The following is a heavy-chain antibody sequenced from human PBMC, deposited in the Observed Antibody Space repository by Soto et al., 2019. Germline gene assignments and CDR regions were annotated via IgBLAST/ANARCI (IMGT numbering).Heavy chain of an antibody. D-gene: IGHD6-19*01. CDR3: AKGQWLVYYFDY. Sequence: GGSLRLSCAASGFTFSSYAMSWVCQAPGKGLEWVSAISGSGGSTYYADSVKGRFTISRDNSKNTLYLQMNSLRAEDTAVYYCAKGQWLVYYFDYWGQGTLVTVSS. J-gene: IGHJ4*02. V-gene: IGHV3-23*01. CDR1: GFTFSSYA. CDR2: ISGSGGST.